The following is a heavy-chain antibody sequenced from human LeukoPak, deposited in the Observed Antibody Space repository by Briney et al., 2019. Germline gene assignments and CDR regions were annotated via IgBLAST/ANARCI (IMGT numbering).Heavy chain of an antibody. V-gene: IGHV4-59*01. CDR3: ARVGYSASGNYYNDRGAFDY. Sequence: SETLSLTCTVSGGSISSYYWSWIRQPPGKGLEWIGYIYYSGNTNYNPSLKSRVTISVDTPKNQFSLKLSSVTAADTAVYYCARVGYSASGNYYNDRGAFDYWGQGTLVTVSS. CDR1: GGSISSYY. CDR2: IYYSGNT. J-gene: IGHJ4*02. D-gene: IGHD3-10*01.